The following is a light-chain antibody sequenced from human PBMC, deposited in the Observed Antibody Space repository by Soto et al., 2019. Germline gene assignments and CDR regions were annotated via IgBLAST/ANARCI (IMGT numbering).Light chain of an antibody. V-gene: IGKV1-39*01. CDR2: AAS. CDR1: QTIIGY. Sequence: DIQITKYPCARXRSNADSVXXXXXASQTIIGYLNWYQQKPGKAPRLLINAASNLQSGVPSRFRGSGSETDFTLTITSLQPADFATYYCQQSYTTPRTFGQGTKVDI. CDR3: QQSYTTPRT. J-gene: IGKJ1*01.